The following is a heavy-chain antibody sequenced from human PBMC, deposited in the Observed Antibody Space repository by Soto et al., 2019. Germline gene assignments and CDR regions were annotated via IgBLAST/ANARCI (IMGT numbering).Heavy chain of an antibody. D-gene: IGHD2-2*01. CDR2: ISPIFGTA. CDR3: ARTLSVPVAMNYYYFYAMDV. CDR1: GGTFSSNV. V-gene: IGHV1-69*01. J-gene: IGHJ6*02. Sequence: QVQLVQSGAEVKKPGSSVKVSCKASGGTFSSNVISWVRQAPGQGLEWMGGISPIFGTATYAQKFQGRVTITADESTSTAYMELSSLRSDDTTVYYCARTLSVPVAMNYYYFYAMDVWGQGTTVTVSS.